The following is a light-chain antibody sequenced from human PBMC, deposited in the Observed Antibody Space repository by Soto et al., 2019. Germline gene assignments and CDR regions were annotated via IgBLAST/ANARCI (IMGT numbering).Light chain of an antibody. CDR1: KSIGIN. Sequence: DIQMTQSPSSLSASVGDRVTITCRASKSIGINLNWYQQKPGKDPKLLIYAASSLKSGVQPRFSGSGSGTDFTLTISSLHTEDFATFYCQQSYSSPCTFGQGTILEIK. J-gene: IGKJ2*02. CDR3: QQSYSSPCT. V-gene: IGKV1-39*01. CDR2: AAS.